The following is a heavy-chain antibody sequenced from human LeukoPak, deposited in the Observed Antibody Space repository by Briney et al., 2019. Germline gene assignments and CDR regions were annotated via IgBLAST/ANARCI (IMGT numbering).Heavy chain of an antibody. CDR1: GFTFSSYS. CDR2: ISSSSSYI. V-gene: IGHV3-21*01. D-gene: IGHD1-26*01. J-gene: IGHJ3*02. CDR3: ARPRRYSGSYGAFDI. Sequence: GGSLRLSCAASGFTFSSYSMNWVRQAPGKGLEWVSSISSSSSYIYYADSVKGRFTISRDNAKNSLYLQMNSLRAEDTAVYYCARPRRYSGSYGAFDIWGQGKMVTVSS.